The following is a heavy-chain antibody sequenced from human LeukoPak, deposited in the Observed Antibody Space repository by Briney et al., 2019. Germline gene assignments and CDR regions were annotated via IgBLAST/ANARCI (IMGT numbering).Heavy chain of an antibody. CDR2: ISYDGSNK. J-gene: IGHJ6*02. V-gene: IGHV3-30*03. CDR3: ARDFYYYYGMDV. Sequence: PGGSLRLSCSASGFTFSDFGIHWVRQAPGKGLEWVAVISYDGSNKNYADSVKGRFTISRDNSKNTLYLQMNSLRAEDTAVYYCARDFYYYYGMDVWGQGTTVTVSS. CDR1: GFTFSDFG.